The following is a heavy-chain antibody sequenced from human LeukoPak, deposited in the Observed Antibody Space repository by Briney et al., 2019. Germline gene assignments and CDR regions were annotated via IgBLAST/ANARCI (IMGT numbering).Heavy chain of an antibody. D-gene: IGHD3-22*01. J-gene: IGHJ6*02. CDR1: GGSISSYY. CDR3: ARASPGPVDSSGYYVYYYYGMDV. Sequence: SETLSLTCTVSGGSISSYYWSWIRQPPGKGLEWIGYIYYSGSTYYNPSLKSRVTISVDTSKNQFSLKLSSVTAADTAVYYCARASPGPVDSSGYYVYYYYGMDVWGQGTTVTVSS. V-gene: IGHV4-59*08. CDR2: IYYSGST.